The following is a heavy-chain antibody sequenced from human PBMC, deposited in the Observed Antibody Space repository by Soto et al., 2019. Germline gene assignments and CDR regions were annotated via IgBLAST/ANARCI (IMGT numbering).Heavy chain of an antibody. J-gene: IGHJ6*02. CDR3: TRVGGSVSGTDV. CDR1: GFTFSIYW. CDR2: IDNAGSSA. D-gene: IGHD1-26*01. V-gene: IGHV3-74*01. Sequence: EVQLVESGGGLVQPGGSLRLSCAASGFTFSIYWMHWVRQAPGKGPVWVSRIDNAGSSARYADSVKGRFTISRDNAKNTVYLQMNSLRAEDPAVYYCTRVGGSVSGTDVWGQGTTVTVSS.